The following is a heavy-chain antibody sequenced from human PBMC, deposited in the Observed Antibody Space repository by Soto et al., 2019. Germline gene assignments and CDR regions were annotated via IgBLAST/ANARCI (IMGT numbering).Heavy chain of an antibody. J-gene: IGHJ6*03. V-gene: IGHV3-7*01. D-gene: IGHD2-15*01. CDR3: AREQYCSGGSCYYYYMDV. Sequence: GGSLRLSCAASGFTFSSYWMSWVRQAPGKGLEWVANIKQDGSEKYYVDSVKGRFTISRDNAKNSRYLQMNSLRAEDTAVYYCAREQYCSGGSCYYYYMDVWGKGTTVTVSS. CDR2: IKQDGSEK. CDR1: GFTFSSYW.